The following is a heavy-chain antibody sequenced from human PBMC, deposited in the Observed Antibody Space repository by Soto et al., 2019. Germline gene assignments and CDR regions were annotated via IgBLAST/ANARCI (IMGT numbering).Heavy chain of an antibody. CDR2: TIPIFGTE. CDR1: GGTLSRDF. J-gene: IGHJ3*02. CDR3: ATHQYYYGSGSYRPFGAFDI. V-gene: IGHV1-69*01. D-gene: IGHD3-10*01. Sequence: GAQWKVSLKGFGGTLSRDFFSWGRKAPGQGVEWVGGTIPIFGTENYAQKFQGRVTITADESTSTAYMELSSLRSEDTAVYYCATHQYYYGSGSYRPFGAFDIWGQGTMVTVSS.